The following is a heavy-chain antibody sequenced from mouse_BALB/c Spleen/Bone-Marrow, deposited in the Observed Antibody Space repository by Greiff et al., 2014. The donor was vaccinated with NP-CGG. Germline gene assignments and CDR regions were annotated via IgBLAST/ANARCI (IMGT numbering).Heavy chain of an antibody. CDR2: IWGGGST. J-gene: IGHJ2*01. CDR1: GFSLSRSC. CDR3: ARWNDNYGGYFDY. V-gene: IGHV2-6-4*01. Sequence: QVQLQQSGPGLVAPSQCLSISCTVSGFSLSRSCVHWVRQPPGKGLEWLGMIWGGGSTDYKSALKSRLNISKDNSKTQIFLKMNSLLTYDAAMDYYARWNDNYGGYFDYWGQGTTLTVSS. D-gene: IGHD2-1*01.